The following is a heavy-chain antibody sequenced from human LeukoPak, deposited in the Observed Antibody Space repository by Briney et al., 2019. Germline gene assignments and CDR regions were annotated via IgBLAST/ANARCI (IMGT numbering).Heavy chain of an antibody. V-gene: IGHV3-48*03. CDR1: GLAFSSYE. D-gene: IGHD4-17*01. CDR2: ISSSGSTI. J-gene: IGHJ4*02. CDR3: ARDLDYGDYVLDY. Sequence: GGSLRLSCAASGLAFSSYEMNWVRQAPRKGLEWVSYISSSGSTIYYADSVKGRFTISRDNAKNSLYLQMNSLRAEDTAVYYCARDLDYGDYVLDYWGQGTLVTVSS.